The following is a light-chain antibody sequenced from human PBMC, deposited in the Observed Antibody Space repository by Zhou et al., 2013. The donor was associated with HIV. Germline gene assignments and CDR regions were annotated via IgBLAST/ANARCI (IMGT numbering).Light chain of an antibody. CDR3: QQFDNSPVFT. Sequence: DIQMTQSPSSLSASVGDRVTITCRASQDITNSVNWYQQKPGKAPKLLVYDASILESGGPSRFSASGSGTHFTFTINSLQPEDIATYYCQQFDNSPVFTFGPGTKVDIK. J-gene: IGKJ3*01. V-gene: IGKV1-33*01. CDR1: QDITNS. CDR2: DAS.